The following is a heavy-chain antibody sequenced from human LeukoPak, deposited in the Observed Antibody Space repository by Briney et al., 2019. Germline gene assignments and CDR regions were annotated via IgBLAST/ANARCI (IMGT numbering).Heavy chain of an antibody. V-gene: IGHV3-21*01. CDR3: ASEGYGGNAARWFDP. Sequence: GGSLRLSCAASGFTFSSYSMNWVRQAPGKGLEWVSSISSSSSYIHYADSVKGRFTISRDNAKNSLYLQMNSLRAEDTAVYYCASEGYGGNAARWFDPWGQGTLVTVSS. J-gene: IGHJ5*02. CDR2: ISSSSSYI. CDR1: GFTFSSYS. D-gene: IGHD4-23*01.